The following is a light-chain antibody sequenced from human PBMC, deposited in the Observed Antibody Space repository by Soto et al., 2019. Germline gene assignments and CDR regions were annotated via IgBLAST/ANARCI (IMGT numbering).Light chain of an antibody. V-gene: IGKV3-20*01. CDR2: GAS. Sequence: ESVLTQSPGTLSLSPGERATLSCRASQSVTSTYLAWYQQKPGQAPRLLIYGASSGATGIPDRFSGSGSGTDFTLTISRLEPEDFALYYCHQYGYSLWTFGQGTKVEIK. CDR3: HQYGYSLWT. J-gene: IGKJ1*01. CDR1: QSVTSTY.